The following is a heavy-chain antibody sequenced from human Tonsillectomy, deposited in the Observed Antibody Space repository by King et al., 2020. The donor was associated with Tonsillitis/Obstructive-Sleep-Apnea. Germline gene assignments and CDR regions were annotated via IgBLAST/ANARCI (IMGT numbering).Heavy chain of an antibody. CDR1: GYSFTTYW. D-gene: IGHD1-26*01. CDR3: ARMTGREGGTLDY. J-gene: IGHJ4*02. CDR2: IDPSDSYT. V-gene: IGHV5-10-1*03. Sequence: VQLVESGAEVKKPGESLRISCTGSGYSFTTYWISWVRQMPGKGLEWMGRIDPSDSYTKYSPSFQGHVTISTDKSSSTAYPQWSSLKASDTAMYYCARMTGREGGTLDYWGQGTLVTVSS.